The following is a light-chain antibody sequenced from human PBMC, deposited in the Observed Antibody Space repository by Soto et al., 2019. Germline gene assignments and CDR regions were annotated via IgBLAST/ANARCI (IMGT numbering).Light chain of an antibody. CDR2: AAS. J-gene: IGKJ2*01. CDR1: QGISSW. V-gene: IGKV1-12*02. Sequence: DIQMTQSPSSVSASVGVRVTITCRASQGISSWLAWYQQKPGKAPKLLICAASSLQSGVPSRFSGSGAGAHFPHHISSLQPEDFASYYCQQSNSFPYTFGRGTKLAIK. CDR3: QQSNSFPYT.